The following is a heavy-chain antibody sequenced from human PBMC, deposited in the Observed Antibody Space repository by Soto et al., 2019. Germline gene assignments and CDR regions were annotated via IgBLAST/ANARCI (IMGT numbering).Heavy chain of an antibody. D-gene: IGHD3-10*01. CDR2: IVVGSGNT. Sequence: QMQLVQSGPEVKKPGTSVKVSCKASGFTFTSSAVQWVRQARGQRLEWIGWIVVGSGNTNYAQKFQERVTITRDMSTSTAYMELSSRRSEDTAVYYCAADPTVVRGSPPYWGQGTTVTVSS. CDR3: AADPTVVRGSPPY. CDR1: GFTFTSSA. V-gene: IGHV1-58*01. J-gene: IGHJ6*02.